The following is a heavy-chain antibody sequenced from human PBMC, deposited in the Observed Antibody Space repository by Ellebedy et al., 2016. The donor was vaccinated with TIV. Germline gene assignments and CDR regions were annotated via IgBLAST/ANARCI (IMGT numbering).Heavy chain of an antibody. D-gene: IGHD1-26*01. Sequence: PGGSLRLSCAASGFTFNSYAMSWVRQAPGKGLEWVSSVSDSGGGTFYADSVRGRFTISRDNSKNTLYLQLNGLAVEDTAIYYCAKQPAVGSYYYFDFWGQGTLVTVSS. J-gene: IGHJ4*02. CDR2: VSDSGGGT. V-gene: IGHV3-23*01. CDR3: AKQPAVGSYYYFDF. CDR1: GFTFNSYA.